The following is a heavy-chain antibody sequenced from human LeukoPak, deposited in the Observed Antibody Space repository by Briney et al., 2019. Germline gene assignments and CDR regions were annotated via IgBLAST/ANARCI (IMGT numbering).Heavy chain of an antibody. V-gene: IGHV3-15*01. CDR1: GFTFSNAW. CDR2: IKSKTNGGTT. CDR3: SGSSWYVPGWFDP. Sequence: PGGSLRLSCAASGFTFSNAWMSWVRQAPGKGLEWVGRIKSKTNGGTTDYSAPVKGRFTISRDASKNTLYLQMNSLKTEDTGVYYCSGSSWYVPGWFDPWGQGTLVTVSS. D-gene: IGHD6-13*01. J-gene: IGHJ5*02.